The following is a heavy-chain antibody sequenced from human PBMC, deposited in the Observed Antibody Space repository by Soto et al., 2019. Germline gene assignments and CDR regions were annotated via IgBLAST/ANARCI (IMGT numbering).Heavy chain of an antibody. V-gene: IGHV1-69*18. CDR3: ACVVMTAGPASYYYGMDG. Sequence: QVQLVQSGAEVKKPGSSVTVSCKASGGTFSSYAISWVRQAPGQGLEWMGRIIPFIGTANYAQKFQCRVTMTADESTSTAYIALTILRSEDKAVYYCACVVMTAGPASYYYGMDGWGQGTTVTVSS. CDR2: IIPFIGTA. D-gene: IGHD2-21*02. CDR1: GGTFSSYA. J-gene: IGHJ6*02.